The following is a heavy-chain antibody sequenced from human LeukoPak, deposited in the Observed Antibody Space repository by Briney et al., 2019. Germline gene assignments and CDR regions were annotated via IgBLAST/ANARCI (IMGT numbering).Heavy chain of an antibody. CDR2: TT. V-gene: IGHV4-39*01. CDR3: ARRVVGEPYFDS. J-gene: IGHJ4*02. Sequence: SETLSLTCAVSXGSISSSIYSWAWIRQPPGKRLEYSGSTTYYNPSLERRVTMAVDTSKNEFSLRLSSVTAADTTVYYCARRVVGEPYFDSWGQGTLVTVSS. D-gene: IGHD3-10*01. CDR1: XGSISSSIYS.